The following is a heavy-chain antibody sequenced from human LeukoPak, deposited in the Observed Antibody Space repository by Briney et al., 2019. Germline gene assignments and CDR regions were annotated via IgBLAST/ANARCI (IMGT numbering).Heavy chain of an antibody. J-gene: IGHJ4*02. CDR2: ISSSSSYI. CDR3: ARDLGGGRNH. CDR1: GFTFSSYS. Sequence: GGSLRLSCAASGFTFSSYSMNWVRQAPGKGLEWVSSISSSSSYIYYADSVKGRFTISRDNGKNSLYLQMNSLRAEDTAVHYCARDLGGGRNHWGQGTLVTVSS. D-gene: IGHD3-16*01. V-gene: IGHV3-21*01.